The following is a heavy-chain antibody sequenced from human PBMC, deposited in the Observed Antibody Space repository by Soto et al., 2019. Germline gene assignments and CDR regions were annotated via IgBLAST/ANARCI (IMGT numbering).Heavy chain of an antibody. V-gene: IGHV4-31*03. Sequence: KTSETLSLTCTVSGGSISSGGYYWSWIRQHPGKGLEWIGYIYYSGSTYYNPSLKSRATISVDTSKNQFSLKLSSVTAADTAVYYCARDSTPHGSGSYYNVNWFDPWGQGTLVTVSS. D-gene: IGHD3-10*01. CDR2: IYYSGST. CDR1: GGSISSGGYY. J-gene: IGHJ5*02. CDR3: ARDSTPHGSGSYYNVNWFDP.